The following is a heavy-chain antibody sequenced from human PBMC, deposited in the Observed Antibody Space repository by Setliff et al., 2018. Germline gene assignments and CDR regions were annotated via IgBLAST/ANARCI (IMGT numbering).Heavy chain of an antibody. J-gene: IGHJ6*03. CDR1: AFTFSRYA. V-gene: IGHV3-23*01. CDR3: AALDWGENFYNVDV. CDR2: ISGSGGST. D-gene: IGHD7-27*01. Sequence: GGSLRLSCAASAFTFSRYAMSWVRQSPGKGLEWVSAISGSGGSTYYADSVKGRFTISRDNAKSTLYLQMSSLRGEDTAVYYCAALDWGENFYNVDVWGKGTTVTVSS.